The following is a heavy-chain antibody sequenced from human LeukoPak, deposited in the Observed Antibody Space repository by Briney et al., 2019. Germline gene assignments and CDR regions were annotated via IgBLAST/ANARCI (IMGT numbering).Heavy chain of an antibody. CDR1: GYTFTSYD. Sequence: ASVKVSCKASGYTFTSYDINWVRQATGQGLEWMGWMNPNSGNTGYAQKFQSRVTITRNTSISTAYMELSSLRPEDTAVYYCARGTYYDSSGYVVDYWGQGTLVTVSS. CDR3: ARGTYYDSSGYVVDY. D-gene: IGHD3-22*01. J-gene: IGHJ4*02. CDR2: MNPNSGNT. V-gene: IGHV1-8*03.